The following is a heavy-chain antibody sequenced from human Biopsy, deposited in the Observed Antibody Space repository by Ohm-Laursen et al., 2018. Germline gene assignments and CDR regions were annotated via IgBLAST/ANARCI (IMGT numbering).Heavy chain of an antibody. CDR3: APQTPRDPAILTGGYHYDIAV. Sequence: SLRLSCAASGFTFSNYAIHWVRQAPGRGLEWVALISSDGSSQYYADSVKGRFTISRDSSKNTLYLQMNSLRSEDTAIYYCAPQTPRDPAILTGGYHYDIAVWGQGTTVTVSS. CDR1: GFTFSNYA. CDR2: ISSDGSSQ. D-gene: IGHD3-9*01. J-gene: IGHJ6*02. V-gene: IGHV3-30*03.